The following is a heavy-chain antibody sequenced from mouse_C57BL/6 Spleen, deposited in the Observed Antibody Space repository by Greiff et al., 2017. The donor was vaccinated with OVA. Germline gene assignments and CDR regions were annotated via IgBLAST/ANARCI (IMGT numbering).Heavy chain of an antibody. CDR1: GYTFTDYY. D-gene: IGHD3-2*02. V-gene: IGHV1-26*01. Sequence: EVQLQQSGPELVKPGASVKISCKASGYTFTDYYMNWVKQSHGKSLEWIGDINPNNGGTSYNQKFKGKATFTVDKSSSTAYMELRSLTSEDSAVYCCARPTQAWFAYWGQGTLVTVSA. J-gene: IGHJ3*01. CDR3: ARPTQAWFAY. CDR2: INPNNGGT.